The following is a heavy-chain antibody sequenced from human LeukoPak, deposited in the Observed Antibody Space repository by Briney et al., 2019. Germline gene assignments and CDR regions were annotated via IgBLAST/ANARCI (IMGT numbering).Heavy chain of an antibody. CDR1: GGSINNYY. D-gene: IGHD1-26*01. J-gene: IGHJ4*02. Sequence: SETLSLTCTVSGGSINNYYLSWVRQPPGKGLEWIGYIDHRGNTNYNPSLKSRVTMSVDTSKNQFSLKLSSVTAAHTAVYYCARHGTLGYWRQGTLVTVSS. CDR2: IDHRGNT. V-gene: IGHV4-59*08. CDR3: ARHGTLGY.